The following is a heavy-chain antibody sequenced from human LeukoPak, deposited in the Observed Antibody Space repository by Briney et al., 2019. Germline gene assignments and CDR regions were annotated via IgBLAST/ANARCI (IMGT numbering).Heavy chain of an antibody. CDR3: ARSLIDYGGSYDAFDI. CDR2: ITPILGTA. CDR1: GGTFSTYA. Sequence: SVKVSCKASGGTFSTYAISWVRQAPGQGLEWMGGITPILGTANYAQKFQGRVTINADQSTSTAYVELSSLRSEDTAVYYCARSLIDYGGSYDAFDIWGQGTMVTISS. J-gene: IGHJ3*02. V-gene: IGHV1-69*10. D-gene: IGHD4-23*01.